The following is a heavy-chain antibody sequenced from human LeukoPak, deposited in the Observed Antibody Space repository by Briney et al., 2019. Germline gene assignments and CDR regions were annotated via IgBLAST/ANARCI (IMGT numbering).Heavy chain of an antibody. V-gene: IGHV1-8*01. J-gene: IGHJ4*02. CDR1: GYTFTSYD. CDR3: AADSSGWYGPFDY. CDR2: MNPNSGNT. D-gene: IGHD6-19*01. Sequence: ASVKVSCKASGYTFTSYDINWVRQATGQGLEWMGWMNPNSGNTGYAQKFQERVTITRDMSTSTAYMELSSLRSEDTAVYYCAADSSGWYGPFDYWGQGTLVTVSS.